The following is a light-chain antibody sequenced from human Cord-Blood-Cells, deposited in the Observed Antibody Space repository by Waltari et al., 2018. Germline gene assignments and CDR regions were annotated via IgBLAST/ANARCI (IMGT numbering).Light chain of an antibody. J-gene: IGKJ5*01. CDR3: QQYYSTPIT. CDR2: WAS. Sequence: IVMTQSPDSLAVSLGERATINCKSSQRVLYSSNNKNYLAWYQQKPGQPPKLLIYWASTRESGVPDRFSGSGSGTDFTLTISSLQAEDVAVYYCQQYYSTPITFGQGTRLEIK. CDR1: QRVLYSSNNKNY. V-gene: IGKV4-1*01.